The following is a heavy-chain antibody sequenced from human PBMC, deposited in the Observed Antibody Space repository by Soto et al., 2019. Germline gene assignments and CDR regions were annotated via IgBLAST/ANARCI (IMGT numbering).Heavy chain of an antibody. D-gene: IGHD2-15*01. Sequence: QVQLVEAGGGVVQPGRSLRLSCAASGFTFSSYGMHWVRQAPGKGLEWVAVISYDGSNKYYADSVKGRFTISRDNSKNTMYLQMNSLRAEDTAVYYWAKDMCSGGSCYSLFDYWGQGTLVTVSS. CDR2: ISYDGSNK. CDR1: GFTFSSYG. J-gene: IGHJ4*02. V-gene: IGHV3-30*18. CDR3: AKDMCSGGSCYSLFDY.